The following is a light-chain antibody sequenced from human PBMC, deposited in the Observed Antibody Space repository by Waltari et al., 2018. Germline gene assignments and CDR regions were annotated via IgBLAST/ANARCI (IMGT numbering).Light chain of an antibody. J-gene: IGLJ3*02. Sequence: QLVLTQPPSASSSLGASVQLTCTLSSGHSSYVIAWHQHQPGKGPRYLMKVNSDGSHFKGDGIPDRFSGSSSGAERYLTISSLQSEDEADYYCQTWGTGILSWVFGGGTKLTVL. CDR3: QTWGTGILSWV. CDR1: SGHSSYV. CDR2: VNSDGSH. V-gene: IGLV4-69*01.